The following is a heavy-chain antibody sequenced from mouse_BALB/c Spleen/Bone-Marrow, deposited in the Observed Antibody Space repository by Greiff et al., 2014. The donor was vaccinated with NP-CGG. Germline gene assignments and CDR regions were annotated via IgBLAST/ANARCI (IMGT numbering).Heavy chain of an antibody. Sequence: VQLQQSGPELVKPGASVKISCKTSGYTFTDYTMHWVKQSHGKSLEWIGNINPNNVGTTYNQKFKGKATLTIDKSSSTAYMELRSLTSEDSAVYYCARERTAYWGQGTLVTVSA. V-gene: IGHV1-18*01. CDR1: GYTFTDYT. CDR3: ARERTAY. J-gene: IGHJ3*01. CDR2: INPNNVGT.